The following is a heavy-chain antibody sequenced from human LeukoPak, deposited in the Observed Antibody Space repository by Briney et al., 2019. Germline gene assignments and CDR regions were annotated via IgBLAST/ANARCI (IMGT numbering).Heavy chain of an antibody. V-gene: IGHV4-38-2*02. CDR2: IYHSGST. Sequence: SSETLSLTCTVSGYSISSGYYWGWIRQPPGKGLEWIGSIYHSGSTYYNPSLKSRVTISVDTSKNQFSLKLSSVTAADTAVYYCARDPGYSSSWYFSLGWFDPWGQGTLVTVSS. D-gene: IGHD6-13*01. J-gene: IGHJ5*02. CDR3: ARDPGYSSSWYFSLGWFDP. CDR1: GYSISSGYY.